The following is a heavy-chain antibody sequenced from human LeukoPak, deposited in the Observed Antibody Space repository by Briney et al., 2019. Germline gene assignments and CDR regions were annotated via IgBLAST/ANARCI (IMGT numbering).Heavy chain of an antibody. D-gene: IGHD5-12*01. CDR3: ARQTDIVATIIGH. V-gene: IGHV5-51*01. CDR1: EYSFTSYW. CDR2: IYPGYSDT. J-gene: IGHJ3*01. Sequence: GESLKISCKGSEYSFTSYWIGWVRQMPGKGLEWMGIIYPGYSDTRYSPSFQGQVTISADKSISTAYLQWSSLKASDTAMYYCARQTDIVATIIGHWGQGTMVTVSS.